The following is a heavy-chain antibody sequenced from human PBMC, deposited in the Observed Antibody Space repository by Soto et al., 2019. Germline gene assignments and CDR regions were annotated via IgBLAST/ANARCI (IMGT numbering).Heavy chain of an antibody. J-gene: IGHJ6*04. D-gene: IGHD1-20*01. CDR2: IYHSGST. CDR3: ARLSNWNYGTDV. V-gene: IGHV4-30-2*01. Sequence: QLQLQESGSGLVKPSQTLSLTCAVSGGSISSGGYSWSWIRQPPGKGLQWIGYIYHSGSTYYNPSLKSRVTMSVDRSKNQFSLKLSSVTAADTAVYFCARLSNWNYGTDVWGEGTTVTVSS. CDR1: GGSISSGGYS.